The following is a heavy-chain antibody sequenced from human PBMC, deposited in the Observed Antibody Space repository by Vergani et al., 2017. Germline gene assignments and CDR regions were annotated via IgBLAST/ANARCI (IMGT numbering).Heavy chain of an antibody. CDR3: AREMSNEGFDY. CDR2: LNKNNYYI. V-gene: IGHV3-21*02. CDR1: SFSVSSHY. D-gene: IGHD4-11*01. J-gene: IGHJ4*02. Sequence: LVESGGGLVQPGGSLRLSCAASSFSVSSHYMTWVRQAPGGGLEWVSSLNKNNYYIYYADSVKGRFTISRDNAKNSLFLQMSSLKVEDTGVYYCAREMSNEGFDYWGQGTRVTVS.